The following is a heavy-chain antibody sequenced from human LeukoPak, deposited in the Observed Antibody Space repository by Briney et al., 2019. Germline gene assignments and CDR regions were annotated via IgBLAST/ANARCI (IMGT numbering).Heavy chain of an antibody. CDR1: GVTVRNVW. D-gene: IGHD3-16*01. CDR2: IKEKTDGGTT. Sequence: GGSLRLSCAASGVTVRNVWMTWVRQASGKGLEWVGRIKEKTDGGTTDYAAPVKGRFTISRDDSKNTLYLQMNSLKTEDTAVYYCTSTLGYWGRGTLVTVSS. J-gene: IGHJ4*02. V-gene: IGHV3-15*01. CDR3: TSTLGY.